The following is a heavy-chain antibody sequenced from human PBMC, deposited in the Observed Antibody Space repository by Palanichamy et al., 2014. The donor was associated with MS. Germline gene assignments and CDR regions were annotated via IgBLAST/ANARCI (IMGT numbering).Heavy chain of an antibody. D-gene: IGHD3-16*02. V-gene: IGHV3-48*02. Sequence: EVQLVESGGGLVXPGGSLRLSCAASGFTFSSYSMNWVRQAPGKGLEWVSYISSSSSTIYYADSVKGRFTISRDNAKNSLYLQMNSLRDEDTAVYYCARGRDYIWGSYRLDPFDYWGQGTLVTVSS. CDR3: ARGRDYIWGSYRLDPFDY. CDR2: ISSSSSTI. J-gene: IGHJ4*02. CDR1: GFTFSSYS.